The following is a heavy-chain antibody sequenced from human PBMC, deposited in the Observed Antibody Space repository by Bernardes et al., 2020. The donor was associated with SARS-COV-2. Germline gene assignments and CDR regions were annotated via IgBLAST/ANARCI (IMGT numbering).Heavy chain of an antibody. J-gene: IGHJ4*02. CDR2: IYSSGSS. Sequence: SETLSLTCSVSGGSISTSNYYWGWIRQTPGKGLEWIGSIYSSGSSNYNPSLKSRVTISVDPSRNQFSLTLTSVTAADTAMYYCARGQMIRYWGQGTLVTISS. CDR1: GGSISTSNYY. CDR3: ARGQMIRY. D-gene: IGHD2-15*01. V-gene: IGHV4-39*07.